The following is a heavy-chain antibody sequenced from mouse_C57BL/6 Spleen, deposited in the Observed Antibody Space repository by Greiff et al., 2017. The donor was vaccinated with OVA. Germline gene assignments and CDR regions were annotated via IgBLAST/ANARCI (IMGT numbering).Heavy chain of an antibody. D-gene: IGHD2-1*01. Sequence: QVQLQQSGPELVKPGASVKISCKAPGYAFSSSWMNWVKQRPGKGLEWIGRIYPGDGDTNYNGKFKGKATLTADKSSSTAYMQLSSLTSEDSAVYFCARGSTPDYWGQGTNLTVSS. J-gene: IGHJ2*01. CDR1: GYAFSSSW. CDR2: IYPGDGDT. CDR3: ARGSTPDY. V-gene: IGHV1-82*01.